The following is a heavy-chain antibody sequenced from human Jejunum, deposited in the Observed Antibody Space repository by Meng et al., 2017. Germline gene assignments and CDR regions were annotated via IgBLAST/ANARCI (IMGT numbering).Heavy chain of an antibody. Sequence: QLVESGGDLVKPGGSLRLCSAASGFSVSDDHMSWIRQAPGKGLEWISYISKSGSFIYYADSVKGRFTISRDNAKDSLYLQMNSLRAEDTAVYYCARDGGYRRFDVWGQGTLVTVSS. J-gene: IGHJ5*02. CDR1: GFSVSDDH. CDR2: ISKSGSFI. V-gene: IGHV3-11*01. CDR3: ARDGGYRRFDV. D-gene: IGHD3-10*01.